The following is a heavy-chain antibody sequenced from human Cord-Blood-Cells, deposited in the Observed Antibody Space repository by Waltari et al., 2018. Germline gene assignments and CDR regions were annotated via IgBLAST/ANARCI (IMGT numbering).Heavy chain of an antibody. Sequence: QVQLVESGGGVVQPGRSLRLSCAASGFTFSSYAMHWVRQAPGKGLEWVAVISYDGSNKYYADSVKGRFTISRDNSKNTLYLQMNSLRAEDTAVYYCARDLIAAAGYYFDYWGQGTLVTVSS. CDR1: GFTFSSYA. CDR3: ARDLIAAAGYYFDY. CDR2: ISYDGSNK. J-gene: IGHJ4*02. V-gene: IGHV3-30-3*01. D-gene: IGHD6-13*01.